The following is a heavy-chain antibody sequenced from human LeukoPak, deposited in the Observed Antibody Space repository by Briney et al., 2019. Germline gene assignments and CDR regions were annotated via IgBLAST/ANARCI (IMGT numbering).Heavy chain of an antibody. CDR3: ARFAVAGIDY. CDR1: GGSISSYY. Sequence: PSETLSLTCTVSGGSISSYYWSWIRQPPGKGLEWIGYIYYSGSTNYNPSLKSRVTISVDTSKNQFSLKLSSVTAADTGVYYCARFAVAGIDYWGQGTLVTVSS. V-gene: IGHV4-59*01. CDR2: IYYSGST. D-gene: IGHD6-19*01. J-gene: IGHJ4*02.